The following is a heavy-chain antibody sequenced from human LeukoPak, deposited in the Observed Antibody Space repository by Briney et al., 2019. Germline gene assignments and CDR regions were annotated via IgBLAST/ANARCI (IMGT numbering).Heavy chain of an antibody. CDR3: ARLGSSLTKFDY. CDR2: IWYDGSNK. CDR1: GFTFSSYG. V-gene: IGHV3-33*08. D-gene: IGHD3-9*01. J-gene: IGHJ4*02. Sequence: GGSLRLSCAASGFTFSSYGMHWVRQAPGKGLEWVAVIWYDGSNKYYADSVKGRFTISRDNSKNTLYLQMNSLRAEDTAVYYCARLGSSLTKFDYWGQGTLVTVSS.